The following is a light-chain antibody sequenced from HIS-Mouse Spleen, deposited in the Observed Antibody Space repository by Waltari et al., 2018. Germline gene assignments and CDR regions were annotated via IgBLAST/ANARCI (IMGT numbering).Light chain of an antibody. CDR1: QDISNY. Sequence: DIQMTQSPSSLSASVGDRVTITCQPSQDISNYLNWYQQKPGKAPKLLIYDASNLETGVPSRFSGSGSGTDVTFTISSLQPEDIATYYCQQYDNLPPFTFGPGTKVDIK. CDR3: QQYDNLPPFT. J-gene: IGKJ3*01. V-gene: IGKV1-33*01. CDR2: DAS.